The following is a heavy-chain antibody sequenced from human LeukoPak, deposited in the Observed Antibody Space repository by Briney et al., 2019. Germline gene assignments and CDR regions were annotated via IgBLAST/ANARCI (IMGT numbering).Heavy chain of an antibody. J-gene: IGHJ4*02. CDR3: ARDRVGDYGDHADDDY. CDR2: ISSSSSYI. D-gene: IGHD4-17*01. CDR1: GFTFSSYS. Sequence: GGSLRPSCAASGFTFSSYSMNWVRQAPGKGLEWVSSISSSSSYIYYADSVKGRFTISRDNAKNSLYLQMNSLRAEDTAVYYCARDRVGDYGDHADDDYWGQGTLVTVSS. V-gene: IGHV3-21*01.